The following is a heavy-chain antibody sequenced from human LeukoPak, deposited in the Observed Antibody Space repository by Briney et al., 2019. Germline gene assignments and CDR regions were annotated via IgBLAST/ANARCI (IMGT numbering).Heavy chain of an antibody. Sequence: PGGSLRLSCEASGFTFSNYGMHWVRQAPGKGLEWVAVISSDGTTKYYGDSVKGRFTVSRDSSKNTLYLDLNSLRAEDTAVYYCAKPYCRVTRCYLYLYGMDVWGQGTTVIVSS. CDR3: AKPYCRVTRCYLYLYGMDV. CDR1: GFTFSNYG. J-gene: IGHJ6*02. V-gene: IGHV3-30*18. CDR2: ISSDGTTK. D-gene: IGHD2-2*01.